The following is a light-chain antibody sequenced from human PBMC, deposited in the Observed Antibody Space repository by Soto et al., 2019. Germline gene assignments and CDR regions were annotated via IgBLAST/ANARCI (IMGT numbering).Light chain of an antibody. Sequence: IQLTQSPSSLSASVGDRVTITCRASQAIRTALGWYQQKPGKVPKLLIYAASTLQSGVPSRFSGGGSGADFTLTISSLQPEDVATYYCQNYNSAPLTFGGGTKVDI. CDR2: AAS. V-gene: IGKV1-27*01. CDR1: QAIRTA. J-gene: IGKJ4*01. CDR3: QNYNSAPLT.